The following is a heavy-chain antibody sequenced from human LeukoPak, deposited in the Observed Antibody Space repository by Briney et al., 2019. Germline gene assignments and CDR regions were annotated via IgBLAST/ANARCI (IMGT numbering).Heavy chain of an antibody. J-gene: IGHJ5*02. CDR1: GGSISSGGYY. D-gene: IGHD3-22*01. Sequence: SETLSLTCTVSGGSISSGGYYWSWIRQHPGKGLEWIGYIYNSGSTYYNPSLKSRVTISVDTSKNQFSLKLSSVTAADTAVYYCARDNGYFYSWFDPWGQGTLVTVSS. V-gene: IGHV4-31*03. CDR2: IYNSGST. CDR3: ARDNGYFYSWFDP.